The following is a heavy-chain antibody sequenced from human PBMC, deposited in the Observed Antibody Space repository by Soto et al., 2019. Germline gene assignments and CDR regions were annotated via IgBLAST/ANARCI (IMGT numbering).Heavy chain of an antibody. CDR2: IGPYGDSI. CDR3: ARDDHTYGVY. J-gene: IGHJ4*02. D-gene: IGHD2-21*01. CDR1: GGSFRDYF. V-gene: IGHV3-11*01. Sequence: PGESMKVSWAASGGSFRDYFMSWLRQAPGKGLEWVSYIGPYGDSIYYADSVKGRFTISRDDATKSLHLHMNSLRTDDTAVYYCARDDHTYGVYWGQGTPVTVSS.